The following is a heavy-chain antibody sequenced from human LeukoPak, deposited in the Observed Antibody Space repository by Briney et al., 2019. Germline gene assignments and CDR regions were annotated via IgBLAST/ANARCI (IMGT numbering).Heavy chain of an antibody. D-gene: IGHD1-26*01. CDR2: ISDSGAGT. Sequence: PGGSLRLSCAASGFTFSSYTMIWVRQAPGKGLEWVSIISDSGAGTYYADFVKGRFTIARDNSKNTLYLQMNSLRAEDTAVYYCAKGRGSYYYYGMEVWGQGTTVTVSS. V-gene: IGHV3-23*01. CDR1: GFTFSSYT. CDR3: AKGRGSYYYYGMEV. J-gene: IGHJ6*02.